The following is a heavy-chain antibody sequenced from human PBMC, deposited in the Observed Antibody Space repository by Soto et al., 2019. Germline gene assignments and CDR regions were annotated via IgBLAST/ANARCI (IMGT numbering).Heavy chain of an antibody. D-gene: IGHD6-13*01. J-gene: IGHJ3*02. CDR1: GFTFSSDG. Sequence: QVQLVESGGGVVQPGRSLRLSCAASGFTFSSDGMHWVRQAPGKGLERVAVIWYDGSNKYYADSVKGRFTISRDNSKNALYLQMGSLRAEDTAVYYGGRGFSSSREDACFDIWGQGTMVTVSS. CDR2: IWYDGSNK. CDR3: GRGFSSSREDACFDI. V-gene: IGHV3-33*01.